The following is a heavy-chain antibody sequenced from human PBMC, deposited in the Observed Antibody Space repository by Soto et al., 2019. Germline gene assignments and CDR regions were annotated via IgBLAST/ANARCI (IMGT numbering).Heavy chain of an antibody. D-gene: IGHD6-19*01. Sequence: PGESLKISCKGSGYSFTSYWIGWVRQMPGKGLEWMGIIYPGDSDTRYSPSFQGQVTISADKSISTAYLQWSSLKASDTAVYYCTREYGSGGLQHSEYYYYGMDVWGQGTTVTCSS. CDR1: GYSFTSYW. CDR2: IYPGDSDT. V-gene: IGHV5-51*01. J-gene: IGHJ6*02. CDR3: TREYGSGGLQHSEYYYYGMDV.